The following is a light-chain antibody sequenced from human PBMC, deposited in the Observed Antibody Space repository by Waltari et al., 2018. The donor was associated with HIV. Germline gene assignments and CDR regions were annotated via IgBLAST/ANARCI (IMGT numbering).Light chain of an antibody. CDR2: RNN. J-gene: IGLJ3*02. V-gene: IGLV1-47*01. CDR3: AAWEDSLSGPV. CDR1: GSNIGRNS. Sequence: QSILTQPPSTSGTPGQRVTISCSGSGSNIGRNSVSWYQLLLGTAPKLRLYRNNQRPSGVPDRISVMQSATSASLAIGGFRSGDEAGYCCAAWEDSLSGPVFGGWTKLTVL.